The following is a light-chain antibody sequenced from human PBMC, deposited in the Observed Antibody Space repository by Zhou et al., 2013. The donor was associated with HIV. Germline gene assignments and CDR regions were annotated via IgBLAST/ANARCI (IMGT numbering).Light chain of an antibody. CDR1: QNVRRW. Sequence: DIQMTQTPLTLSASVGDRVTITCRASQNVRRWVAWYQQKPGEAPKLLIYEASNLQIGVPSRFSGSGSGTEFTLTVAGLQAEDFAIYFCQQSYTIPATFGQGTTL. V-gene: IGKV1-5*01. CDR2: EAS. J-gene: IGKJ2*01. CDR3: QQSYTIPAT.